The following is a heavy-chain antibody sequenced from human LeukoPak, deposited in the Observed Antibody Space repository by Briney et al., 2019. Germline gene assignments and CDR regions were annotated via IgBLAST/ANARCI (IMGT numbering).Heavy chain of an antibody. CDR2: ISGSGGST. V-gene: IGHV3-23*01. J-gene: IGHJ6*03. D-gene: IGHD6-19*01. Sequence: GGSLRLSCAASGFTFSGYGMSWVRQAPGKGLEWVSAISGSGGSTYYADSVKGRFTISRDNSKNTLYLQMNSLRAEDTAVYYCAKDQEQQWHLVYYYMDVWGKGTTVTISS. CDR3: AKDQEQQWHLVYYYMDV. CDR1: GFTFSGYG.